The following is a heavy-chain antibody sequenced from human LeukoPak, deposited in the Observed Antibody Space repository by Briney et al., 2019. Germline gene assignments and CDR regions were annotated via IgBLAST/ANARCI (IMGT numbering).Heavy chain of an antibody. Sequence: SETLSLTCTVSGASISSYYWSWIRQPPGKGLEWIGYTYYSGSTNYNPSLKSRVTISVDTSKNQFSLKLSSVTAADTAVYYCATSGGTLGPTNYFAYWGQGTLVTVSS. V-gene: IGHV4-59*12. D-gene: IGHD3-16*01. CDR1: GASISSYY. CDR2: TYYSGST. J-gene: IGHJ4*02. CDR3: ATSGGTLGPTNYFAY.